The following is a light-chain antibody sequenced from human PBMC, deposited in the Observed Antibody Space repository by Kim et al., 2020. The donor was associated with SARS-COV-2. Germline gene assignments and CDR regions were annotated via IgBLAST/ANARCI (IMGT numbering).Light chain of an antibody. V-gene: IGKV3-20*01. CDR3: EQFGISPFS. CDR2: GSS. Sequence: DSVLTQSPGTLSLSPGERATLSCRASQSVNSDFLAWYQQKHGQAPSLLLFGSSNRASGIPDSFSGGGSATDFTLTISRVEPEDFAVYYSEQFGISPFSFRQDTKLEIK. J-gene: IGKJ2*03. CDR1: QSVNSDF.